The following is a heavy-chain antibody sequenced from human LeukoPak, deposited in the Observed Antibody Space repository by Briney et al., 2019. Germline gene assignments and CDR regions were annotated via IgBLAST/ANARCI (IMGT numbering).Heavy chain of an antibody. Sequence: GGSLRLSCAASGFTFSSYAMSWVRQAPGKGLAGVSAISGSRGSTYYADSVKGRFTISRDNSKNTLYLQMNSLRAEDTAVYYCAKYSYPDYYYYGMDVWGQGTTVTVSS. CDR1: GFTFSSYA. CDR3: AKYSYPDYYYYGMDV. J-gene: IGHJ6*02. D-gene: IGHD5-18*01. V-gene: IGHV3-23*01. CDR2: ISGSRGST.